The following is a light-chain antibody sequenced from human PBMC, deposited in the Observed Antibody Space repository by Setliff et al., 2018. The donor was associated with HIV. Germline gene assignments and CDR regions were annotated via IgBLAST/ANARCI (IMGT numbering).Light chain of an antibody. Sequence: ELTQPPSVFVSPGQTVYITCSGDKLGDKFVCWYQQKPGQSPVLVIYQDNKRPSGIPERISASNSGNTATLTISGTQAMDEADYYCQAWDNSFFYVLGTGTKVTVL. CDR3: QAWDNSFFYV. CDR2: QDN. J-gene: IGLJ1*01. CDR1: KLGDKF. V-gene: IGLV3-1*01.